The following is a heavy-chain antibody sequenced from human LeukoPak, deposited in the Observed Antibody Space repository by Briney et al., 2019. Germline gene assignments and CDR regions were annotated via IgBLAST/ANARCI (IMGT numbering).Heavy chain of an antibody. CDR3: ARQSGFGGYYYFDN. CDR1: GFTFGSYA. J-gene: IGHJ4*02. CDR2: LSGSGGST. D-gene: IGHD3-10*01. V-gene: IGHV3-23*01. Sequence: GGSLRLSCAASGFTFGSYAMSWVRQAPGKGLEWVSALSGSGGSTYYADSVKGRFTISRDNSQNTLYLQMNSLRAEDTAIYYCARQSGFGGYYYFDNWGQGALVSVSS.